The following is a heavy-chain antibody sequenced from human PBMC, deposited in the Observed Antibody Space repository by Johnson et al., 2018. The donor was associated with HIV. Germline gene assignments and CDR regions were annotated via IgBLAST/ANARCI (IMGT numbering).Heavy chain of an antibody. CDR1: GLSFSNFG. J-gene: IGHJ3*02. CDR2: ISFDGNLK. V-gene: IGHV3-30*03. Sequence: QVQLVESGGGVVQPGKSLTLSCVGSGLSFSNFGIHWVRQAPGKGPEWVAVISFDGNLKKYADSVKGRFTISRDNSKNTLYLQMNSLRAEDTAVYYCAREGAAAGPTDAFDIGGQGTMVTVSS. D-gene: IGHD6-13*01. CDR3: AREGAAAGPTDAFDI.